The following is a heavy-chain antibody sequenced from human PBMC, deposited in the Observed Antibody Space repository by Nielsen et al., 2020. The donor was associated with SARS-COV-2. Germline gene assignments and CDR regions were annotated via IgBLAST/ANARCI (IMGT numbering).Heavy chain of an antibody. J-gene: IGHJ4*02. CDR1: GGSISSSSYY. V-gene: IGHV4-39*07. CDR3: ARAGEGATWAVDY. CDR2: IYYSGST. D-gene: IGHD1-26*01. Sequence: SETLSLTCTVSGGSISSSSYYWGWIRQPPGKGLEWIGSIYYSGSTYYNPSLKSRVTISVDTSKNQFSLKLSSVTAADTAVYYCARAGEGATWAVDYWGQGTLVTVSS.